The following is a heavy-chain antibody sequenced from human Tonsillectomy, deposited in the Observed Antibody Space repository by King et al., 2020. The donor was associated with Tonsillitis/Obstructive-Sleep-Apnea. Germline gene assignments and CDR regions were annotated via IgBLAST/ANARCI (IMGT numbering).Heavy chain of an antibody. D-gene: IGHD2-2*01. CDR1: GFTFSSYW. CDR2: INSDGSST. V-gene: IGHV3-74*01. Sequence: VQLVESGGGLVQPGGSLRLSCAASGFTFSSYWMHWVRQAPGKGLVWVSRINSDGSSTSYADSVKGRFTISRDNAKNTLYLQMNSLRAEDMAVYYCAKGEDFLYCSKRQCADPPAFDIWGQGTIVPVSS. CDR3: AKGEDFLYCSKRQCADPPAFDI. J-gene: IGHJ3*02.